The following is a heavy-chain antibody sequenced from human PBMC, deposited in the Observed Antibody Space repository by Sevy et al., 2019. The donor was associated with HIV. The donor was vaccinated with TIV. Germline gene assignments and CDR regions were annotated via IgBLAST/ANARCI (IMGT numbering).Heavy chain of an antibody. CDR1: GFTFSSYA. J-gene: IGHJ5*02. CDR3: ARDNSYAAGWFDP. D-gene: IGHD2-2*01. Sequence: GGSLRLSCAASGFTFSSYAMHWVRQAPGKRLEWVAVISYDGSNKYYADSVKGRFTISRDNSKNTLYLQMNSLRAEDTAVYYCARDNSYAAGWFDPWGQGTLVTVSS. CDR2: ISYDGSNK. V-gene: IGHV3-30-3*01.